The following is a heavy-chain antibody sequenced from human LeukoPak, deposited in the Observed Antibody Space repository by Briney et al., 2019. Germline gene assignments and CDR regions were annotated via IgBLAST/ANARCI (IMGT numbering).Heavy chain of an antibody. J-gene: IGHJ4*02. CDR1: GFTFSSYA. CDR3: AKDLSDNYNLFDY. V-gene: IGHV3-23*01. CDR2: IRGPGYTT. D-gene: IGHD5-24*01. Sequence: PGGSLRLSCAASGFTFSSYAMSWVRQAPGKELEWVSVIRGPGYTTYYADSVKGRLTISRDNTNNMLYLQLNSLRAEDTAVYYCAKDLSDNYNLFDYWGQGTLVTVSS.